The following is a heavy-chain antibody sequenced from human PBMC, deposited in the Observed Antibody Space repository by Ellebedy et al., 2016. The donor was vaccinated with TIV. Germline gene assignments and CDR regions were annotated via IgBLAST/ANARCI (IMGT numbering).Heavy chain of an antibody. CDR2: ISGSGGST. D-gene: IGHD2-2*01. J-gene: IGHJ4*02. CDR1: GFTFSSYA. V-gene: IGHV3-23*01. Sequence: GGSLRLXXAASGFTFSSYAMSSVRQAPGKGLEWVSAISGSGGSTYYADSVKGRFTISRDNSKNTLYLQMNSLRAEDTAVYYCAKLRGVPAAMDYWGQGTLVTVSS. CDR3: AKLRGVPAAMDY.